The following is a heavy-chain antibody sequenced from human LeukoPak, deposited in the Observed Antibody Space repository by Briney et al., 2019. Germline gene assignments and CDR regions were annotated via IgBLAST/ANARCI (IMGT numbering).Heavy chain of an antibody. V-gene: IGHV3-23*01. J-gene: IGHJ6*03. CDR3: AKESIAAAANGGYYYYYMDV. D-gene: IGHD6-13*01. CDR2: IRGSGGST. Sequence: PGGSLRLSCAASGLTFSSYGMSWVRQAPAKGLEWVSAIRGSGGSTYYADSVKGWFTISRDNSKNTLYLQMNSLRAEDTAVYYCAKESIAAAANGGYYYYYMDVWGKGTTVTVSS. CDR1: GLTFSSYG.